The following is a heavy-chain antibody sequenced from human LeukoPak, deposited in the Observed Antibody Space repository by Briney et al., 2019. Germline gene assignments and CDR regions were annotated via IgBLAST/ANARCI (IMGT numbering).Heavy chain of an antibody. CDR1: GFTFSSYE. V-gene: IGHV3-48*03. J-gene: IGHJ4*02. CDR2: ISSGGSTI. CDR3: ARDLVRMTTVVPFDY. D-gene: IGHD4-23*01. Sequence: GGSLRLSCAASGFTFSSYEMNWVRQAPGKGLEWVSYISSGGSTIYYADSVKGRFTISRDNAKNSLYLQMNSLRAEDTAVYYCARDLVRMTTVVPFDYWGQGTLVTVSS.